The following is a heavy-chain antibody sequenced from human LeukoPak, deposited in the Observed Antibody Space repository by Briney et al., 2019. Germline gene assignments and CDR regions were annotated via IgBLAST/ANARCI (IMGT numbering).Heavy chain of an antibody. CDR3: ARGSQSLGYCSGGSCRAKIFDY. J-gene: IGHJ4*02. Sequence: PSETLSLTCSVSGDSLSSYSWSWIRQPPGKGLEWIGYIFNSGSTTYNPSLKSRVTISVDTSKNQFSLKPSSVTAADTAVYYCARGSQSLGYCSGGSCRAKIFDYWGQGTLVTVSS. V-gene: IGHV4-59*12. CDR1: GDSLSSYS. CDR2: IFNSGST. D-gene: IGHD2-15*01.